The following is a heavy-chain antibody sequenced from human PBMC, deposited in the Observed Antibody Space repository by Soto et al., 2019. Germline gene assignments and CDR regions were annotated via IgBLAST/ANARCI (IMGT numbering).Heavy chain of an antibody. Sequence: GGALRLSWGVSGCTFSSYAVHWISQARRNVLEWVTLISYDGSNKYYADSVKGRFTISKDNSKNTLYLQMNSLRAEDTAVYYCARDRLFESNTYYLNYGMDVWGQGTTVTVSS. J-gene: IGHJ6*02. CDR3: ARDRLFESNTYYLNYGMDV. CDR1: GCTFSSYA. V-gene: IGHV3-30-3*01. D-gene: IGHD3-16*01. CDR2: ISYDGSNK.